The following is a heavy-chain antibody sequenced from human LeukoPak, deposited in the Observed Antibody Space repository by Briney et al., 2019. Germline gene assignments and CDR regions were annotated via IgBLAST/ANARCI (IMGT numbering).Heavy chain of an antibody. J-gene: IGHJ6*04. Sequence: SGRSLRLSCAASGFAFDDYAMHWVRQAPGKGLEWVSGISWNSGSIGYADSVKGRFTISRDNAKNSLYLQMNSLRAEDMALYYCARVGLSVGMGVWGKGTTVTVSS. D-gene: IGHD3-16*02. CDR3: ARVGLSVGMGV. CDR1: GFAFDDYA. V-gene: IGHV3-9*03. CDR2: ISWNSGSI.